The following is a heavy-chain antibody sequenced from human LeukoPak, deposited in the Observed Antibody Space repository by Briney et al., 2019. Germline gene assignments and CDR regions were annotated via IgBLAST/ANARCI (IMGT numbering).Heavy chain of an antibody. V-gene: IGHV3-30*03. CDR1: GFTFSSYG. Sequence: PGGSLRLSCAASGFTFSSYGMHWVRQAPGKGLEWVAVVSYDGGAKYYADSVKGRFTISRDNSKNTVDLQMYSLRAEDSAVYYCARDPSGDYATPDYWGQGTLVTVSS. J-gene: IGHJ4*02. D-gene: IGHD4-17*01. CDR3: ARDPSGDYATPDY. CDR2: VSYDGGAK.